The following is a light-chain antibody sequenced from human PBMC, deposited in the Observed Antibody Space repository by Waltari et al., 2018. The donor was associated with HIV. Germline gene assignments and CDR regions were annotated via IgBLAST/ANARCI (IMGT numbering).Light chain of an antibody. CDR3: EAWDSTLKETL. J-gene: IGLJ3*02. Sequence: QSVLPPPPSASGTPGQTVTTPSSRSTSNLEPTWVSWYQQLPGTAPKLLIYRNYKRPSGVPERFSVSKSGASASLVISGLRSEDEADYYCEAWDSTLKETLFGGGTKLTVL. CDR2: RNY. CDR1: TSNLEPTW. V-gene: IGLV1-47*01.